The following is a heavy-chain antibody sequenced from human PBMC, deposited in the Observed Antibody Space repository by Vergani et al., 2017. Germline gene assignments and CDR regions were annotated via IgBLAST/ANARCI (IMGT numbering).Heavy chain of an antibody. CDR2: ISSSSSYI. J-gene: IGHJ6*02. D-gene: IGHD3-10*01. V-gene: IGHV3-21*01. CDR1: GFTFSSYA. Sequence: EVQLLESGGGLAQPGGSLRLSCAASGFTFSSYAMSWVRQAPGKGLEWVSSISSSSSYIYYADSVKGRFTISRDNAKNSLYLQMNSLRAEDTAVYYCARELWFGGDYGMDVWGQGTTVTVSS. CDR3: ARELWFGGDYGMDV.